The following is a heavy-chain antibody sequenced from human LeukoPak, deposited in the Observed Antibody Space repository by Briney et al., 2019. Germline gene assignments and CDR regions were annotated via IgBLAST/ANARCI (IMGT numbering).Heavy chain of an antibody. CDR3: AGVAPSSQSFDP. D-gene: IGHD3-3*01. CDR2: IDPDDSYT. V-gene: IGHV5-10-1*01. CDR1: GYKFTSHY. Sequence: GESPKISCRGSGYKFTSHYITWVRQMPGKGLEWMGRIDPDDSYTNYSPSFEGQVTMSVDKSINTAYLQWSGLKASDTAIYFCAGVAPSSQSFDPWGQGTLVTVSS. J-gene: IGHJ5*02.